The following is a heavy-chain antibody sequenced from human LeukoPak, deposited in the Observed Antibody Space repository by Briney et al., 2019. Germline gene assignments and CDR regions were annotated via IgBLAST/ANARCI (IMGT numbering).Heavy chain of an antibody. J-gene: IGHJ4*02. CDR3: ARRKGCGNTYCSLDY. D-gene: IGHD4-23*01. Sequence: GQSLKIDCRGSGYSFTTYWIGWVRQMPGKGLEWMGIIYPGDSDARYSPSFQGQVTMSVDKSINTAYLQWSSLKASDAAMYYCARRKGCGNTYCSLDYWGQGTLVIVSS. V-gene: IGHV5-51*01. CDR2: IYPGDSDA. CDR1: GYSFTTYW.